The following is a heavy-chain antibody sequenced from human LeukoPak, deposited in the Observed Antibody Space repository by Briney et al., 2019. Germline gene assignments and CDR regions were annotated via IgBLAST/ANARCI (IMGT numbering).Heavy chain of an antibody. CDR3: VKPPEWLRLRADAFDT. D-gene: IGHD5-12*01. J-gene: IGHJ3*02. CDR1: GFTFSDYG. CDR2: SSGSGDHT. Sequence: GGSLRLSCVASGFTFSDYGMSWVRHSPEKGGEGVAGSSGSGDHTYYGDSVKGRFIISRDNSRNTVYLQLNSLTAEDTALYYCVKPPEWLRLRADAFDTWGQGTRVTVSS. V-gene: IGHV3-23*01.